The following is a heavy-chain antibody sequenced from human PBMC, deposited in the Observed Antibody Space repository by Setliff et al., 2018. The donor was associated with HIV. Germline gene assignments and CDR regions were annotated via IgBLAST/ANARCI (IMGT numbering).Heavy chain of an antibody. D-gene: IGHD2-15*01. Sequence: SETLSLTCSVSGGSIRSHWSWIRQPPGKGLEWVGYIHYSGSTKYNSSLKRRVTMSIDTSKNQFSLKLSSATAADTAIYYCARVDRVESAFDIWGQGAMVTGSS. J-gene: IGHJ3*02. CDR1: GGSIRSH. V-gene: IGHV4-59*11. CDR2: IHYSGST. CDR3: ARVDRVESAFDI.